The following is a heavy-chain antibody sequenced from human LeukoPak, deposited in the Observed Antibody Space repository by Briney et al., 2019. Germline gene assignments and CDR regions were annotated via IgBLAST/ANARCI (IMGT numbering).Heavy chain of an antibody. CDR2: ISGDGGST. D-gene: IGHD2-8*01. V-gene: IGHV3-43*02. J-gene: IGHJ4*02. Sequence: GGSLRLSCAASGFIFDDYAMHWVRQAPGKGLEWVSLISGDGGSTFYADSVRGRFTISRDNSKNSLSLQMNSLTTEDTALCYCAKEEYSHTTNYFDNWGQGILVTVSS. CDR1: GFIFDDYA. CDR3: AKEEYSHTTNYFDN.